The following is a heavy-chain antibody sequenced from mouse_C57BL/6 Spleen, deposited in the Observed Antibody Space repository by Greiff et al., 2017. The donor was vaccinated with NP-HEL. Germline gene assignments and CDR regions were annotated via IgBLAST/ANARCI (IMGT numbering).Heavy chain of an antibody. V-gene: IGHV1-69*01. D-gene: IGHD2-10*01. CDR1: GYTFTSYW. CDR2: IDPSDSYT. CDR3: ARDLLSLDY. J-gene: IGHJ2*01. Sequence: QVQLQQPGAELVMPGASVKLSCKASGYTFTSYWMHWVKQRPGQGLEWIGEIDPSDSYTNYNQKFKGKSTLTVDKSSSTAYMQLSSLTSEDSAVYYCARDLLSLDYWGQGTTLTVSS.